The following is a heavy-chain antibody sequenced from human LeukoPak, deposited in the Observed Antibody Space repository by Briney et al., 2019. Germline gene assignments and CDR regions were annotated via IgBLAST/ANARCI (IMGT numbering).Heavy chain of an antibody. CDR1: GFTFSSYW. D-gene: IGHD6-19*01. CDR2: INSDGSST. V-gene: IGHV3-74*01. CDR3: ARVSSGWYNAFDI. Sequence: GGPLRLSCAASGFTFSSYWMHWVRQAPGKGLVWVSRINSDGSSTSYADSVKGRFTISRDNAKNTLYLQMNSLRAEDTAVYYCARVSSGWYNAFDIWGQGTMVTVSS. J-gene: IGHJ3*02.